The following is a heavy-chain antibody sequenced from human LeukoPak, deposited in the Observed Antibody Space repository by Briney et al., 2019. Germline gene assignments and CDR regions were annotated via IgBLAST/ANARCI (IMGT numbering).Heavy chain of an antibody. D-gene: IGHD1-26*01. CDR2: IWYDGSNK. Sequence: QPGGSLRLSCAASGFTFSSYGMHWVRQAPGKGLEWVAVIWYDGSNKYYADSVKGRFTISRDNSKNTLYLQMNSLRAEDTAVYYCARVESGSYPVGAFDIWGQGTMVTVSS. J-gene: IGHJ3*02. CDR1: GFTFSSYG. CDR3: ARVESGSYPVGAFDI. V-gene: IGHV3-33*08.